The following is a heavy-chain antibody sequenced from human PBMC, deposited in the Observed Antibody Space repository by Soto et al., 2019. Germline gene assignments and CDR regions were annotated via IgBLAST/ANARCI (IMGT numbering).Heavy chain of an antibody. J-gene: IGHJ4*02. V-gene: IGHV4-34*01. D-gene: IGHD6-13*01. CDR3: ARGFSAGKGSPPDF. CDR1: GGSFSGYY. CDR2: INHSGST. Sequence: SETLSLTCAVYGGSFSGYYWSWIRQPPGKGLEWIGEINHSGSTNYNPSLKSRVTISVDTSKNQFSLKLSSVTAADTAVYYCARGFSAGKGSPPDFWGQGSLVTVSS.